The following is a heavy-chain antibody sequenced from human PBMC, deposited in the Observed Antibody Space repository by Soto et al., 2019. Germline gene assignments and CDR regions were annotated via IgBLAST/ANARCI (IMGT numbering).Heavy chain of an antibody. CDR1: GFTFSSYS. Sequence: GGSLRLSCAASGFTFSSYSMNWVRQAPGKGLEWVSSISSSSSYIYYADSVKGRFTISRDNAKNSLYLQMNSLRAEDTAVYYCAGDSTFYSHQQLAPFDYWGQGTLVTVSS. CDR2: ISSSSSYI. CDR3: AGDSTFYSHQQLAPFDY. V-gene: IGHV3-21*01. J-gene: IGHJ4*02. D-gene: IGHD6-13*01.